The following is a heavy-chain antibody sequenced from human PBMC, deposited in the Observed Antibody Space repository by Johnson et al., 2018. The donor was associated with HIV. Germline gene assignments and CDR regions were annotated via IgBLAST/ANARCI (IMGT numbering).Heavy chain of an antibody. V-gene: IGHV3-66*02. CDR3: ARVSLAYSDGYDAFDI. CDR2: IYSGGGT. CDR1: GFIFGTKY. J-gene: IGHJ3*02. Sequence: VQLVESGGGLVQPGGSLRLACVASGFIFGTKYMRWVRQAPGKGLEWVSVIYSGGGTNYSDSSKGRFTISCDNSKNTLYLQMNSLRTEDTAVYYCARVSLAYSDGYDAFDIWGQGTMVTVSS. D-gene: IGHD5-18*01.